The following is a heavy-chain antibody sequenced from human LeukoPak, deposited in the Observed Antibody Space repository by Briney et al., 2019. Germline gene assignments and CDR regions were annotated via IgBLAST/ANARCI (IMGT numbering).Heavy chain of an antibody. CDR3: ARDLDLYGGYVNYFDY. CDR2: INPSGGSP. Sequence: GASVKVSCKASGYTFTSYYMHWLRQAPGQGLEWMGIINPSGGSPSYAQKFQGRVTMTRDTSTSTVYMELSSLRSEDTAVYYCARDLDLYGGYVNYFDYWGQGTLVTVSS. J-gene: IGHJ4*02. V-gene: IGHV1-46*01. D-gene: IGHD5-12*01. CDR1: GYTFTSYY.